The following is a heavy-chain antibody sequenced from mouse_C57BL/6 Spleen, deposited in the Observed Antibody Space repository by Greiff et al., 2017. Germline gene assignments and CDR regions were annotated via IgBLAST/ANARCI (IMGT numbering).Heavy chain of an antibody. J-gene: IGHJ2*01. CDR3: ARVYYGYDGRGYFDY. CDR1: GFTFSSYA. Sequence: EVKLVESGGGLVKPGGSLKLSCAASGFTFSSYAMSWVRQTPEKRLEWVATISDGGSYTYYPDNVKGRFTISRDNAKNNLYLQMSQLKSEDTAMYYCARVYYGYDGRGYFDYWGQGTTRTVSS. CDR2: ISDGGSYT. D-gene: IGHD2-2*01. V-gene: IGHV5-4*03.